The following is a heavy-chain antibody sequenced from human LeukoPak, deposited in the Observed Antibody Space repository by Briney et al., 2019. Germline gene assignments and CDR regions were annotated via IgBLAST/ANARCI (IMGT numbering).Heavy chain of an antibody. J-gene: IGHJ5*02. CDR3: ATGHSTGYHYWFDP. CDR2: LDRESGET. D-gene: IGHD2-2*03. CDR1: GSALSDLA. V-gene: IGHV1-24*01. Sequence: ASVKVSCKVSGSALSDLAMQWVRQVPGKGLEWMGGLDRESGETLYSDKFQGRGTMAQDTSTDTASMDLTSLTSEDTAVYYCATGHSTGYHYWFDPWGQGTLVTVSS.